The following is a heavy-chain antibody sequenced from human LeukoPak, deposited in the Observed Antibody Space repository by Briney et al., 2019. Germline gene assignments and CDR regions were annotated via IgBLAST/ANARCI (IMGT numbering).Heavy chain of an antibody. CDR3: TREVSGSLYFDY. J-gene: IGHJ4*02. CDR2: INIDGSSG. Sequence: GGSLRLSCAASGFTFRSYWVHWVRQAPGKGLVWVSRINIDGSSGSYADSVEGRFTISRDNAKNTVYLQMNSLRAEDTAVYYCTREVSGSLYFDYWGRGTLVTVSS. V-gene: IGHV3-74*01. D-gene: IGHD1-26*01. CDR1: GFTFRSYW.